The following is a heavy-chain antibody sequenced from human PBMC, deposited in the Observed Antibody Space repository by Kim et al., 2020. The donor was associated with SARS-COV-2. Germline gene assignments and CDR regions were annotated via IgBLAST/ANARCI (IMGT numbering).Heavy chain of an antibody. V-gene: IGHV3-74*01. CDR1: GFTFSSYW. CDR3: ASLSTGYVWYNFDY. CDR2: VNSDGSST. J-gene: IGHJ4*02. Sequence: GGSLRLSCVASGFTFSSYWMHWVRQAPGKGLVWVSRVNSDGSSTSYADSVKGRFTISRDNARNTLYLQMNSLRAEDTAVYYCASLSTGYVWYNFDYWGQGTLVTVSS. D-gene: IGHD3-16*01.